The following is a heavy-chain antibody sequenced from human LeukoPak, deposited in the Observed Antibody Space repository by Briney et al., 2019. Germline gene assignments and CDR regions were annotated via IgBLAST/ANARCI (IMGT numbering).Heavy chain of an antibody. V-gene: IGHV3-13*01. CDR1: GFTFRDYD. Sequence: GGSLRLSCAASGFTFRDYDMHWVRQVPGRGLEWVSAIGIRDDTHYPDSVKGRFTISRENAKNSLYLQMNTLRDGDMAMYYCIRGCIRVSGIDAFDIWGQGTMVTVSS. D-gene: IGHD5/OR15-5a*01. CDR2: IGIRDDT. CDR3: IRGCIRVSGIDAFDI. J-gene: IGHJ3*02.